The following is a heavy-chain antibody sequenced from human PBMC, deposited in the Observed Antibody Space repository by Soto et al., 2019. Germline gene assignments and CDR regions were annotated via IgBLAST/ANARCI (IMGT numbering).Heavy chain of an antibody. D-gene: IGHD2-2*01. CDR3: ARGDIVVVPAATYYYYGMDV. V-gene: IGHV1-69*13. CDR2: IIPIFGTA. Sequence: SVKVSCKASGGTFSSYAISWVRQAPGQGLEWMGGIIPIFGTANYAQKFQGRVTITADESTSTAYMELSSLRSEDTAVYYCARGDIVVVPAATYYYYGMDVWGQGTTVTVSS. J-gene: IGHJ6*02. CDR1: GGTFSSYA.